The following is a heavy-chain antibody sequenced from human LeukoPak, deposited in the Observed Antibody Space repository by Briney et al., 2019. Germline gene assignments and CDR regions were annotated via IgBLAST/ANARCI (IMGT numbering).Heavy chain of an antibody. D-gene: IGHD2-21*02. CDR1: GHTFTSYG. V-gene: IGHV1-18*01. CDR2: ISAYNGNT. CDR3: ARSTSPIAYCGGDCYSGAFDI. Sequence: ASVKVSCKASGHTFTSYGISWVRQAPGQGLECMCWISAYNGNTNYAQKLQGRVTMTTDTSTSTAYMELRSLRSDDTAVYYCARSTSPIAYCGGDCYSGAFDIWGQGTMVTVSS. J-gene: IGHJ3*02.